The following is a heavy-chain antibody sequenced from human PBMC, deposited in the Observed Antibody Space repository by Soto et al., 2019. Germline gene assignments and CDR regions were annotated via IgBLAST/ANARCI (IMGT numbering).Heavy chain of an antibody. CDR2: IYHSGST. CDR3: ARVGGLLWFGELPRYYYYYGMDV. CDR1: GGSISSSNW. V-gene: IGHV4-4*02. Sequence: PSETLSLTCAVSGGSISSSNWWSWVRQPPGKGLEWIGEIYHSGSTNYNPSLKSRVTISVDKSKNQFSLKLSSVTAADTAVYYCARVGGLLWFGELPRYYYYYGMDVWGQGTTVTVSS. J-gene: IGHJ6*02. D-gene: IGHD3-10*01.